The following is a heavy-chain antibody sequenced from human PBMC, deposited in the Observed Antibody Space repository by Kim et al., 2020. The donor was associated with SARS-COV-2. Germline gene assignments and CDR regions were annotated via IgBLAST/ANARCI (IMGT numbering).Heavy chain of an antibody. J-gene: IGHJ4*02. V-gene: IGHV4-34*01. CDR1: GGSFSGYY. D-gene: IGHD6-19*01. CDR3: ARVSGSSGWYGGAFDY. Sequence: SETLSLTCAVYGGSFSGYYWSWIRQPPGKGLEWIGEINHSGSTNYNSSLKSRVTISVDTSKNQFSLKLSSVTAADTAVYYCARVSGSSGWYGGAFDYWGQGTLVTVSS. CDR2: INHSGST.